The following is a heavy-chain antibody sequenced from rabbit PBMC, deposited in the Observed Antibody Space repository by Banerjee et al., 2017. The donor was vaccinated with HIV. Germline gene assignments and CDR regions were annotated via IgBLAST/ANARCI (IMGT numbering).Heavy chain of an antibody. CDR2: IDTGSSGNT. CDR1: GFSFSSNYW. V-gene: IGHV1S40*01. D-gene: IGHD3-1*01. CDR3: ARGGSGFNL. Sequence: QSLEESGGGLVKPEGSLTLTCTASGFSFSSNYWMCWVRQAPGKGLEWIACIDTGSSGNTWYASWAKGRFTISKTSSTTVTLQMTSLTAADTATYFCARGGSGFNLWGPGTLVTVS. J-gene: IGHJ4*01.